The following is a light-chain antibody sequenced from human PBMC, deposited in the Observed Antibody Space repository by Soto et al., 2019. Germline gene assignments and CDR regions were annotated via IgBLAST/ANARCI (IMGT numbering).Light chain of an antibody. V-gene: IGLV1-44*01. J-gene: IGLJ1*01. CDR1: SSNIRITT. CDR3: AAWEASLTGLV. CDR2: TNI. Sequence: TQPPSSSGTPGPRVPICCPRSSSNIRITTVFWYQHLTQPAPNLLIYTNIQRPSRVRARFSGSKSGTSASPAISGLESEDEADYYCAAWEASLTGLVFGTGPKVTVL.